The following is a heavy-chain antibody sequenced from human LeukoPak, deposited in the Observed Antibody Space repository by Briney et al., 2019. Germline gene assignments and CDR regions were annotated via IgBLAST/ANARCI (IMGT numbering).Heavy chain of an antibody. V-gene: IGHV1-2*02. CDR1: GYTFSAYY. J-gene: IGHJ3*02. CDR3: ARGRPLIGATHDAFDI. D-gene: IGHD5-12*01. CDR2: INPKSGDT. Sequence: ASVRVSCKSSGYTFSAYYMHWVRQAPGQGLEWMGWINPKSGDTNYAQKFQGRVTVTRDTSISTAYMDLSRLRSGDTAVYYCARGRPLIGATHDAFDIWGQGTMVIVSS.